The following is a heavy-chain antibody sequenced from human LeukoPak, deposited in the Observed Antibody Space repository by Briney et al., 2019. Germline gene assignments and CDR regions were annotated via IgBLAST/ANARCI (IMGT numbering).Heavy chain of an antibody. CDR3: AKADSRTLAVAGQNYFDY. CDR2: ISGSGGST. D-gene: IGHD6-19*01. J-gene: IGHJ4*02. CDR1: GFTFSSYA. V-gene: IGHV3-23*01. Sequence: PGGSLRLSCAASGFTFSSYAMSWVRQAPGKGLERVSAISGSGGSTYYADSVKGRFTISRDNSKNTLYLQMNSLRAEDTAVYYCAKADSRTLAVAGQNYFDYWGQGTLVTVSS.